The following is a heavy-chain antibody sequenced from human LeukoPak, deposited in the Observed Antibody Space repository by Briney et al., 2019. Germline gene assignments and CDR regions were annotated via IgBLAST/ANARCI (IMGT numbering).Heavy chain of an antibody. J-gene: IGHJ4*02. CDR3: ARRSDSSGYYRAFDY. Sequence: GESLKISCKGSGYSFSSYWIAWVRQMPGKGLEWMGIISPGGSDTRYSPSFQGQVTISADKSISTAYLQWSSLKASDTAIYYCARRSDSSGYYRAFDYWDQGTLVTVSS. D-gene: IGHD3-22*01. CDR1: GYSFSSYW. V-gene: IGHV5-51*01. CDR2: ISPGGSDT.